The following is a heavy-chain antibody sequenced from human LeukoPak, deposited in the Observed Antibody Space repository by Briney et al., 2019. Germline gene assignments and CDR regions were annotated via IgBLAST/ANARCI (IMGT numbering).Heavy chain of an antibody. D-gene: IGHD3-22*01. CDR2: ISSGGSTI. CDR3: GRSQNYNDSSGYSY. Sequence: GGSLRLSCGASGFTFNKAWMSWVRQTPGKGLEWVSYISSGGSTIKYADSVKGRFTVSRDNAKKSLYLQMNSLRAEDTAVYYCGRSQNYNDSSGYSYWGQGTLVTVSS. CDR1: GFTFNKAW. V-gene: IGHV3-11*04. J-gene: IGHJ4*02.